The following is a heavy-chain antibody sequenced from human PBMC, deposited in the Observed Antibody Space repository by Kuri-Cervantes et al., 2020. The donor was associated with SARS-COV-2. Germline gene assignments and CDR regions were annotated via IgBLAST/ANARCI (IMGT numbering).Heavy chain of an antibody. CDR3: ARLRVTGTSQAYFDF. Sequence: GESLKISCAASGFTFSGHWIHWVRQAPGKGLEWVSTISGSGGATYYVDSVEGRFTTSRDNSKSRLYLQLNSLRAEDTAFYYCARLRVTGTSQAYFDFWGQGSLVTVSS. CDR2: ISGSGGAT. V-gene: IGHV3-23*01. J-gene: IGHJ4*02. D-gene: IGHD1-20*01. CDR1: GFTFSGHW.